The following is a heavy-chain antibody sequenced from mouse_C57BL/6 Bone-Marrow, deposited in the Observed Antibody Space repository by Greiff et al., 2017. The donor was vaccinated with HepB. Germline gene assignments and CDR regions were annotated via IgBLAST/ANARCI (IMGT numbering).Heavy chain of an antibody. Sequence: EVKLMESGGGLVKPGGSLKLSCAASGFTFSDYGMHWVRQAPEKGLEWVAYISSGSSTIYYADTVKGRFTISRDNAKNTLFLQMTSLRSEDTAMYYCARSLYGSSPYYFDYWGQGTTLTVSS. CDR2: ISSGSSTI. V-gene: IGHV5-17*01. CDR3: ARSLYGSSPYYFDY. CDR1: GFTFSDYG. D-gene: IGHD1-1*01. J-gene: IGHJ2*01.